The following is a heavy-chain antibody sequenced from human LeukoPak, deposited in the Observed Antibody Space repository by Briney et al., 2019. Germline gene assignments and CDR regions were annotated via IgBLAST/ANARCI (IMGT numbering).Heavy chain of an antibody. V-gene: IGHV3-30*02. J-gene: IGHJ6*04. CDR2: IRYDGSNK. Sequence: GGSLRLSCAASGFTFSRYGIHWVRQAPGKGLEWVAFIRYDGSNKYYADSVKGRFTISRDNSKNTLYLQMNSLRAEDTAVYYCAKEGSDYPGSTFVDVWGKGTTVTVSS. D-gene: IGHD4-17*01. CDR3: AKEGSDYPGSTFVDV. CDR1: GFTFSRYG.